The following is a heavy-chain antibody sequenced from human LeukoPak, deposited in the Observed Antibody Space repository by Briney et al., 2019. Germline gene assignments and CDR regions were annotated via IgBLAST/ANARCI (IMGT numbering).Heavy chain of an antibody. V-gene: IGHV3-23*01. J-gene: IGHJ4*02. CDR2: ISGSDGST. D-gene: IGHD2-2*02. Sequence: PGGSLRLSCAASGFAFSTYAMTRVRQAPGKGLEWVSGISGSDGSTFYADSVKGRFTISRDNSKNTLFLQMNSLRAEDTAVYYCAKDQEILVVPAAINYWGQGTLVTVSS. CDR1: GFAFSTYA. CDR3: AKDQEILVVPAAINY.